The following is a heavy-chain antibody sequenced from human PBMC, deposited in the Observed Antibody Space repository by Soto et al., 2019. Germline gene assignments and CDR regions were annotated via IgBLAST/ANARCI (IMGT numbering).Heavy chain of an antibody. CDR3: AGELGTFYFEH. J-gene: IGHJ4*02. Sequence: QVQLQESGPGLVRPSQTLSLTCAVSSGSIRSGDYYWTWIRQPPGKGLEWIGYIDHSGSAYYNPSLKSRATISLDTSNSGFSLKLISVTAADTAVYFCAGELGTFYFEHWGQGRLVTVSS. D-gene: IGHD7-27*01. V-gene: IGHV4-30-4*01. CDR1: SGSIRSGDYY. CDR2: IDHSGSA.